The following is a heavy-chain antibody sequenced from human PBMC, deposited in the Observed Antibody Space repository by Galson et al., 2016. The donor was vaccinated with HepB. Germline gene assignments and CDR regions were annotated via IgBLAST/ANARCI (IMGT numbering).Heavy chain of an antibody. J-gene: IGHJ4*02. CDR2: INHSGST. CDR3: ASEGEYCSSTSCSPPGNY. D-gene: IGHD2-2*01. Sequence: ETLSLTCAVYGGSFSGYYWSWTRQPPGKGLEWIGEINHSGSTHYNPSLKSRVTISVDTSKNQFSLRLSSVTAADTAVYYCASEGEYCSSTSCSPPGNYWGQGTLVTVSS. V-gene: IGHV4-34*01. CDR1: GGSFSGYY.